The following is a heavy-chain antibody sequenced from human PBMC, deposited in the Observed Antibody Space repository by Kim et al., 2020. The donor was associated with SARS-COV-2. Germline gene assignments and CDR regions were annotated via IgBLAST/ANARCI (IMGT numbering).Heavy chain of an antibody. CDR2: IYYSGST. V-gene: IGHV4-59*01. D-gene: IGHD4-17*01. Sequence: SETLSLTCTVSGGSISSYYWSWIRQPPGKGLEWIGYIYYSGSTNYNPSLKSRVTISVDTSKNQFSLKLSSVTAADTAVYYCARDGLYGDYPLDAFDIWGQGTMVTVSS. CDR3: ARDGLYGDYPLDAFDI. CDR1: GGSISSYY. J-gene: IGHJ3*02.